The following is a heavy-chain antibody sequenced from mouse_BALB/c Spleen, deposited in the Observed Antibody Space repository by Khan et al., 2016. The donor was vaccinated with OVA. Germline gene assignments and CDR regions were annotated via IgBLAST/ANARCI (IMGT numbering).Heavy chain of an antibody. V-gene: IGHV1-80*01. CDR2: IYPGEGDS. Sequence: QVQLKQSGAELVRPGSSVKISCKASGYAFSNYWMNWVKQRPGQGLEWIGQIYPGEGDSNFNGKFQGKATLTADKSSSTAYMQLSSLTTEDSAVYVFARGGYDGYCGAWLAHWGQGTLVTVSA. CDR3: ARGGYDGYCGAWLAH. J-gene: IGHJ3*01. CDR1: GYAFSNYW. D-gene: IGHD2-3*01.